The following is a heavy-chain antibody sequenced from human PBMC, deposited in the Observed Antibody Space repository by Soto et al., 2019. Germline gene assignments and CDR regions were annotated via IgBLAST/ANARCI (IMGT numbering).Heavy chain of an antibody. CDR2: IYSGGST. J-gene: IGHJ5*02. CDR3: ARVGGYSGYLHNWFDP. Sequence: GGSLRLSCAASGFTVSSNYMSWVRQAPGKGLEWVSVIYSGGSTYYADSVKGRFTISRDNSKNTLYLQMNSLRAEDTAVYYCARVGGYSGYLHNWFDPWGQGTLVTVSS. D-gene: IGHD5-12*01. V-gene: IGHV3-66*01. CDR1: GFTVSSNY.